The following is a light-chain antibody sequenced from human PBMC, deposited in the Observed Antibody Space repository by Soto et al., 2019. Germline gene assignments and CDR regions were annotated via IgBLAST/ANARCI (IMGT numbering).Light chain of an antibody. CDR2: GAS. V-gene: IGKV3-15*01. Sequence: EIVMTQSPATLSVPPGERATLSCRASQSVSSNLAWYQQKPGQAPRLLIYGASTRATDIPARFSGSGSGTEFTLTISSLQSEDFAIYYCQQYNNWPRTFGQGTKV. J-gene: IGKJ1*01. CDR1: QSVSSN. CDR3: QQYNNWPRT.